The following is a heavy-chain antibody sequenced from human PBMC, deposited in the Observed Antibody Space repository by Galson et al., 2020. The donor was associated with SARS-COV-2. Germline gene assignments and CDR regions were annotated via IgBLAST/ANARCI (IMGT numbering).Heavy chain of an antibody. J-gene: IGHJ6*03. Sequence: ASVKVSCEASGYTFANYDVNWVRQATGQGLEWMGWMNPKSGNTGYAQRFQGRVTITRDTSINTAYLELSSLRSEDTAVYYCARAPKHYNFLTGYLNYYYYYMDVWGTGTTVTISS. D-gene: IGHD3-9*01. CDR3: ARAPKHYNFLTGYLNYYYYYMDV. V-gene: IGHV1-8*03. CDR2: MNPKSGNT. CDR1: GYTFANYD.